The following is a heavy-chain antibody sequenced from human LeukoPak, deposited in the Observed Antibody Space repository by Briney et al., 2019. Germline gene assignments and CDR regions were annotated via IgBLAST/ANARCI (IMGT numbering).Heavy chain of an antibody. CDR3: ARDVSYGSYYYYYYMDV. CDR2: INPSSGGT. D-gene: IGHD5-18*01. V-gene: IGHV1-2*02. Sequence: ASVKVSCRASGYTFIAYYMHWVRQAPGQGLEWMGWINPSSGGTNYAQKFQGRVTMTRDTSISTAYMELSRLRSDDTAVYYCARDVSYGSYYYYYYMDVWGKGTTVTVSS. J-gene: IGHJ6*03. CDR1: GYTFIAYY.